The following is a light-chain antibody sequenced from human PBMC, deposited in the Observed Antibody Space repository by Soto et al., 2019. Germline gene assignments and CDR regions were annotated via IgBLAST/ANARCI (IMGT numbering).Light chain of an antibody. J-gene: IGKJ1*01. V-gene: IGKV3-20*01. Sequence: EILLTQSPGSVSLPPAERATLSFEASQSVSNNSLAWYQQKPGQAPMLLIYGASNRATGIPDRFSGSGSGTDFTLTISRLEPEDFADYYCQQYGSSGTFGQGTKVDIK. CDR2: GAS. CDR3: QQYGSSGT. CDR1: QSVSNNS.